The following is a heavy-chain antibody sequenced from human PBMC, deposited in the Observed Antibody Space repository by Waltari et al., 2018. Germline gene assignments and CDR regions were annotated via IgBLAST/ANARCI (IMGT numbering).Heavy chain of an antibody. CDR1: GFIFNTSA. CDR2: INGYGDKT. CDR3: AKAHFYDTSGYIEH. Sequence: EVQVLESGGGLVQPGGSLGLTCAASGFIFNTSAINWVRQAPGKGLEWVSGINGYGDKTYYADSVKGRFTLSRDNSRNTLSLQMNSLRAEDTAVYYCAKAHFYDTSGYIEHWGQGTLVTVSS. V-gene: IGHV3-23*01. J-gene: IGHJ5*02. D-gene: IGHD3-22*01.